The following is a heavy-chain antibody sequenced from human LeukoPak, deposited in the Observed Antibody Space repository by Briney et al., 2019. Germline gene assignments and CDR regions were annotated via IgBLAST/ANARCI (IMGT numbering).Heavy chain of an antibody. CDR2: INPNSGGT. Sequence: ASVKVSCKASGYTFTSYGISWVRQAPGQGLEWMGWINPNSGGTNYAQRFQGRVTMTRDTSITTTYMEVSRLRSDDTAVYYCARDVAVAGSFGGYWGQGTLVTVSS. V-gene: IGHV1-2*02. D-gene: IGHD6-19*01. CDR3: ARDVAVAGSFGGY. J-gene: IGHJ4*02. CDR1: GYTFTSYG.